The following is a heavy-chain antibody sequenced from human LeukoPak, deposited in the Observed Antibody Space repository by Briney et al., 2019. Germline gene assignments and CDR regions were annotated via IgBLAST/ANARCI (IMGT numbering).Heavy chain of an antibody. CDR2: ISHGGST. D-gene: IGHD4-23*01. CDR1: GDSISSRNW. J-gene: IGHJ4*02. Sequence: PSETLSLTCAVSGDSISSRNWWSWVRQPPGKGLDWIGEISHGGSTKYNPSLKNRVTISKDNFKNEFSLRLNSVTAADTAVYYCARDSGYSGNSDYWGQGTLVTVSS. CDR3: ARDSGYSGNSDY. V-gene: IGHV4-4*02.